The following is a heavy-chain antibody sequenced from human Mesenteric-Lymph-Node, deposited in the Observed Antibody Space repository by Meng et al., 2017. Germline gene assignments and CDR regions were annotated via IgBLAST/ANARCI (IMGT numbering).Heavy chain of an antibody. CDR1: GFTFDDYG. CDR3: ARGWELLNYFDY. Sequence: GESLKISCAASGFTFDDYGMSWVRQAPGKGLEWVSGINWNGGSTGYADSVKGRFTISRDNAKNSLYLQMNSLRAEDTAVYYCARGWELLNYFDYWGQGTLVTVSS. D-gene: IGHD1-26*01. CDR2: INWNGGST. V-gene: IGHV3-20*04. J-gene: IGHJ4*02.